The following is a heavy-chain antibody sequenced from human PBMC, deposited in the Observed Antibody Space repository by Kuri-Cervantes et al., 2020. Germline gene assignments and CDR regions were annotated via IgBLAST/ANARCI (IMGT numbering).Heavy chain of an antibody. D-gene: IGHD3-10*01. J-gene: IGHJ6*02. CDR1: GGSFSGYY. CDR3: ACARGSWFGEYYYYGMDV. CDR2: INHSGST. V-gene: IGHV4-34*01. Sequence: GSLRLSCAVYGGSFSGYYWSWIRRPPGKGLEWIGEINHSGSTNYNPSLKSRVTISVDTSKNQFSLKLSSVTAADTAVYYCACARGSWFGEYYYYGMDVWGQGTTVTVSS.